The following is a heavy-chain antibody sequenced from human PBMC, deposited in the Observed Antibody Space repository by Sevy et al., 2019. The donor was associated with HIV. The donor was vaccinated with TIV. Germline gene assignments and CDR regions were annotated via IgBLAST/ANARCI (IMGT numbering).Heavy chain of an antibody. V-gene: IGHV3-7*01. J-gene: IGHJ2*01. CDR3: ARELWGGREYFDL. CDR2: INEDGSET. D-gene: IGHD3-16*01. Sequence: GGSLRLSCAASAFTFNNFWMSWVRQAPGKGLEWVAHINEDGSETYYVDSVRGRFTMSRDNAKSSVYVQMNSLRAEDTAVYYCARELWGGREYFDLWGRGTLVTVSS. CDR1: AFTFNNFW.